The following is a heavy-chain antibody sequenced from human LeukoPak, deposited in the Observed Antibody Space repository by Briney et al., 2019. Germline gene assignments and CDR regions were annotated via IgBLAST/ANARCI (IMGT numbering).Heavy chain of an antibody. CDR2: INHSGST. V-gene: IGHV4-34*01. CDR1: GGSFSGYY. J-gene: IGHJ5*02. Sequence: SETLSLTCAVYGGSFSGYYWSWIRQPPGKGLEWIGEINHSGSTNYNPSHKSRVTISVDTSKNQFSLKLSSVTAADTAVYYCARGRFLEWLLTGYNWFDPWGQGTLVTVSS. CDR3: ARGRFLEWLLTGYNWFDP. D-gene: IGHD3-3*01.